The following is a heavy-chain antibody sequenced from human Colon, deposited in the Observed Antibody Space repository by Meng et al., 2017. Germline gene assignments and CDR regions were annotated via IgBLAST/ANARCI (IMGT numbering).Heavy chain of an antibody. D-gene: IGHD4-23*01. CDR3: ARENGGSDDYGGNFDY. CDR1: GYPFTDCY. CDR2: INPNSGGT. V-gene: IGHV1-2*06. J-gene: IGHJ4*02. Sequence: VQMVAAGAEVKSPGDSVTVSCKASGYPFTDCYVHWVRQAPGQGLEWMGRINPNSGGTNYAQKFQGRVTMTRDTSISTAYMELSRLRSDDTAVYYCARENGGSDDYGGNFDYWGQGTLVTVSS.